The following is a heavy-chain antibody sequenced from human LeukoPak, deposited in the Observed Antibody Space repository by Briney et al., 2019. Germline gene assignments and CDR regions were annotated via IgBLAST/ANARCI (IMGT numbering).Heavy chain of an antibody. D-gene: IGHD3-10*01. CDR2: INPNSGGT. Sequence: ASVKVSCKASGYTFTGYYMHWVRQAPGQGLEWMGRINPNSGGTNYAQKFQGRVTMTRDTSISTACMELSRLRSDDTAVYYCARDYEGITLNWFDPWGQGTLVTVSS. CDR3: ARDYEGITLNWFDP. J-gene: IGHJ5*02. CDR1: GYTFTGYY. V-gene: IGHV1-2*06.